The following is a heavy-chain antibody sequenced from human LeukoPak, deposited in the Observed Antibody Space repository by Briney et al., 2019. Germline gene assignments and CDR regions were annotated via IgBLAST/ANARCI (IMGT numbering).Heavy chain of an antibody. D-gene: IGHD6-19*01. CDR2: INPNSGGT. J-gene: IGHJ4*02. Sequence: GASVKVSCKASGYTFTSYGISWVRQAPGQGLEWMGWINPNSGGTNYAQKFQGRVTMTRDTSISTAYMELSRLRSDDTALYYCAREVGVGVMAGYLYWGQGTLVTVSS. CDR3: AREVGVGVMAGYLY. V-gene: IGHV1-2*02. CDR1: GYTFTSYG.